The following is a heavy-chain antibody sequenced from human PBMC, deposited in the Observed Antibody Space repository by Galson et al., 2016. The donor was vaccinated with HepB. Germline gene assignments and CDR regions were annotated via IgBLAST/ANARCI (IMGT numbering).Heavy chain of an antibody. CDR2: IFYTGNT. J-gene: IGHJ6*02. CDR3: ARGGVGRYNAMDV. V-gene: IGHV4-39*07. D-gene: IGHD3-10*01. Sequence: ETLSLTCTVSSGSIRSSSHYWGWIRQPPGKGLEWIGSIFYTGNTDYNSSLKSRVTISADTSKNQVSLKLTSVTAADTAAYYCARGGVGRYNAMDVWGQGTTVIVAS. CDR1: SGSIRSSSHY.